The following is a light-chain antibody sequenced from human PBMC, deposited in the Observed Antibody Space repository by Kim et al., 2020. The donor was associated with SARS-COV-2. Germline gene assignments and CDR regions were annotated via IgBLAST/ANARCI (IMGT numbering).Light chain of an antibody. CDR2: QDT. J-gene: IGLJ2*01. V-gene: IGLV3-1*01. Sequence: SYELTQPPSVSVSPGQTATITCSGDKLGDRFAYWYRQKPGQSPVVVIYQDTQRPSGIPERFTGSSSGTTATLTISGTQPMDEADYYCQAWDSSVVVFGGGTQLTVL. CDR1: KLGDRF. CDR3: QAWDSSVVV.